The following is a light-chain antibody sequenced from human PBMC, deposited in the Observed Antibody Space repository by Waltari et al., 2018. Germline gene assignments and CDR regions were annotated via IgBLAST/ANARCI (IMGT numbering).Light chain of an antibody. J-gene: IGKJ2*01. Sequence: DIVMTQSPLSLPVTPGEPASISCRSSQSLLHSNGYNYLDWYLQKPGQSPQLLIYLGSNRASGVPDRFSDSGSRTDFTLKISGVEAVNVGVYYSMQALQTPPLYTFGQGTKLGIK. CDR2: LGS. CDR1: QSLLHSNGYNY. V-gene: IGKV2-28*01. CDR3: MQALQTPPLYT.